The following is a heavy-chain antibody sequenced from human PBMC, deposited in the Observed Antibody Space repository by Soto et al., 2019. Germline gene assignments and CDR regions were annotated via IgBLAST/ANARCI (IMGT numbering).Heavy chain of an antibody. Sequence: PSETLSLTCAVSGGSISSSNWWSWVRQPPGKGLEWIGEIYHSGSTNYNPSLKSRVTISVDKSKNQFSLKLSSVTAADTAVYYCARRASHYDFWSGYLGYGMDVWGQGTTVTVSS. CDR2: IYHSGST. V-gene: IGHV4-4*02. D-gene: IGHD3-3*01. J-gene: IGHJ6*02. CDR1: GGSISSSNW. CDR3: ARRASHYDFWSGYLGYGMDV.